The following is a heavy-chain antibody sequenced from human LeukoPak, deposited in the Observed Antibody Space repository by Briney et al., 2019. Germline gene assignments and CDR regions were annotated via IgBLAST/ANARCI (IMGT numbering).Heavy chain of an antibody. Sequence: PSETLSLTCTVSGGSISSSSYYWGWIRQPPGKGLEWIGSIYYSGSTYYNPSLKSRVTISVDTSKNQFSLKLSSVTAADTAVYYCAGEGHYYDSSGYYYGGEDYWGQGTLVTVSS. J-gene: IGHJ4*02. CDR1: GGSISSSSYY. CDR3: AGEGHYYDSSGYYYGGEDY. V-gene: IGHV4-39*07. D-gene: IGHD3-22*01. CDR2: IYYSGST.